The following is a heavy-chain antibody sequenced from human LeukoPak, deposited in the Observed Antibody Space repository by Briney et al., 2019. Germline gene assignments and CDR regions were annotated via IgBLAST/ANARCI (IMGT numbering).Heavy chain of an antibody. Sequence: GASVKVSCKASGGTFSSYAISWVRQAPGQGLEWMGRIIPILGIANYAQKFQGRVTITADKSTSTAYMELSSLRSEDTAVYYCARDLLSQSQYDSSGYYRHLWGQGTLVTVSS. CDR1: GGTFSSYA. D-gene: IGHD3-22*01. CDR2: IIPILGIA. J-gene: IGHJ4*02. V-gene: IGHV1-69*04. CDR3: ARDLLSQSQYDSSGYYRHL.